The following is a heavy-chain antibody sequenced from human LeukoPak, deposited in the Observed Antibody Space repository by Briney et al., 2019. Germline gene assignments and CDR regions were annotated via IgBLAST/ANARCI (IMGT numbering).Heavy chain of an antibody. V-gene: IGHV4-61*02. J-gene: IGHJ4*02. Sequence: SETLSLTCTVSGGSISSGSYYWSWIRQPAGKGLEWIGRTYTSGSTNYNPSLKSRVTISVDTSKNQFSLKLSSVTAADTAVYYCATSGGYYDILTGYYTSYFDYWGQGTLVTVSS. CDR2: TYTSGST. D-gene: IGHD3-9*01. CDR1: GGSISSGSYY. CDR3: ATSGGYYDILTGYYTSYFDY.